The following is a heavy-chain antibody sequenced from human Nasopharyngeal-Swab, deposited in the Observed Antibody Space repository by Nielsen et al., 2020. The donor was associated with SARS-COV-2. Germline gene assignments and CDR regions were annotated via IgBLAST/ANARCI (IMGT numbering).Heavy chain of an antibody. J-gene: IGHJ3*02. CDR1: EFAFSSYW. Sequence: GESLNISCAASEFAFSSYWMHWVRQAPEKGLVWVSRINSDGTRTNYADSVKGRFTISRDNAKNTLYLQMNSLRAEDTAVYYCARVDVHDAFDIWGQGTMVTVSS. CDR3: ARVDVHDAFDI. CDR2: INSDGTRT. D-gene: IGHD3-16*01. V-gene: IGHV3-74*01.